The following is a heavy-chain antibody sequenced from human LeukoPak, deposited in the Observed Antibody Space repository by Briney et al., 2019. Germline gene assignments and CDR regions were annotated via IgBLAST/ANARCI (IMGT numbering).Heavy chain of an antibody. J-gene: IGHJ4*02. CDR2: INPNSGAT. Sequence: GASVKVSCKASGYTFTGSFMHWVRQAPGQGLEWMGWINPNSGATNYAQRFQGRVTMTRDTSISTAYMELSSLRSDDTAVYYCAREAIFRGVITGYDYWGQGTLVTVSS. V-gene: IGHV1-2*02. CDR3: AREAIFRGVITGYDY. D-gene: IGHD3-10*01. CDR1: GYTFTGSF.